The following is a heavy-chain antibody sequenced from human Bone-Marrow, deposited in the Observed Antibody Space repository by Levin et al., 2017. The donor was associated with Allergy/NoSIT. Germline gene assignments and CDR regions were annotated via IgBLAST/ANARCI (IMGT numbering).Heavy chain of an antibody. CDR1: GASVSFGDFY. J-gene: IGHJ6*02. Sequence: SQTLSLTCSVSGASVSFGDFYWSWIRQAPGKGLEWIGYIYYSGTTYYNPSLQGRVSISADTSKNQFSLRLDSLTAADTAVYYCARDSTTAPAQYYGIDVWGQGTTVTVSS. D-gene: IGHD2-2*01. V-gene: IGHV4-30-4*01. CDR2: IYYSGTT. CDR3: ARDSTTAPAQYYGIDV.